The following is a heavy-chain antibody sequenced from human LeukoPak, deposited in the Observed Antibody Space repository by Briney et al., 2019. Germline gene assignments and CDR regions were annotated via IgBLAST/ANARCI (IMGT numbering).Heavy chain of an antibody. CDR3: AREQSKGQWLAYNWFDP. V-gene: IGHV4-59*12. Sequence: SETLSLTCTVSGGSISSYYWSWIRQPPGKGLEWIGCIYYSGTTNYNPSLKSRVTIAVDTSKNQFSLKLSSVTAADTAVYYCAREQSKGQWLAYNWFDPWGQGTLVTVSS. CDR1: GGSISSYY. CDR2: IYYSGTT. D-gene: IGHD6-19*01. J-gene: IGHJ5*02.